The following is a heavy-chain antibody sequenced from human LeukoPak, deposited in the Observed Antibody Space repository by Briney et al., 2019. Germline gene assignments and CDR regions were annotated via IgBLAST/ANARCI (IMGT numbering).Heavy chain of an antibody. CDR3: ARGELTWTYGYFDL. Sequence: ASVKVSCKASGYTFTGYYMHWVRQAPGQGLEWMGWINPNSGGTNYAQKFQGRVTMTRDTSISTAYMELSRLRSDDTAVYYCARGELTWTYGYFDLWGRGTLVTVSS. V-gene: IGHV1-2*02. J-gene: IGHJ2*01. CDR2: INPNSGGT. D-gene: IGHD1-26*01. CDR1: GYTFTGYY.